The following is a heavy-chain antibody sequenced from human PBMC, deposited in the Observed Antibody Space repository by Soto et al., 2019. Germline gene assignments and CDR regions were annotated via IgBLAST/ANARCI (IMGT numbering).Heavy chain of an antibody. CDR2: ISSSSSTI. Sequence: EVQLVESGGGLVQPGGSLRLSCAASGFTFSSYSMNWVRQAPGKGLEWVAYISSSSSTIYYADAVKGRFTISRYNAKNSLYQQTNSLGDGDTAVYSGAGEGGSLNWFDPWGQGTLVTVSS. J-gene: IGHJ5*02. V-gene: IGHV3-48*02. CDR1: GFTFSSYS. CDR3: AGEGGSLNWFDP. D-gene: IGHD1-26*01.